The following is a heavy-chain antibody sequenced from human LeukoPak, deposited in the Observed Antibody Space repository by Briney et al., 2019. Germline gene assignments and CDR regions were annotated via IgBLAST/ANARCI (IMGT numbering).Heavy chain of an antibody. CDR3: ARDPTPGVVAPNPDY. CDR2: ISYDGSNK. V-gene: IGHV3-30-3*01. Sequence: GGSLRLSCAASGFTFSSYAMHWVRQAPGKGLEWVAAISYDGSNKYYADSVKGRFTISRDNSKNTLYLQMNSLRAEDTAVYYCARDPTPGVVAPNPDYWGQGTLVTVSS. CDR1: GFTFSSYA. D-gene: IGHD5-12*01. J-gene: IGHJ4*02.